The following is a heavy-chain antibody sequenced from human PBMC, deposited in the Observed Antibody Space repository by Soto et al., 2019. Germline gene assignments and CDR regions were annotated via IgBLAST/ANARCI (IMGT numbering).Heavy chain of an antibody. CDR1: GYTFTSYA. CDR3: ARGLNGYLHYFDY. Sequence: QVQLVQSGAEVKKPGASVKVSCKASGYTFTSYAMHWVRQAPGQRLEWMGWSNAGNGNTKYSQKFQGRVTITRDTSASTAYMELSSLRSEDTAVYYCARGLNGYLHYFDYWGQGTLVTVSS. J-gene: IGHJ4*02. D-gene: IGHD5-18*01. CDR2: SNAGNGNT. V-gene: IGHV1-3*01.